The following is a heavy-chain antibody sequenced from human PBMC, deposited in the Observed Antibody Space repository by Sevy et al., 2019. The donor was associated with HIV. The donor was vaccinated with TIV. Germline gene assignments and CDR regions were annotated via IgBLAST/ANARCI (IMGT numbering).Heavy chain of an antibody. Sequence: ASVKVSCKASGYTFSSYGISWVRQAPGQGLEWMGWISAYNGNTNYAQKFQGRVTLTTDTSTSTAYMELRSLRSDDMAVYYCARDPRRLGYFDYWGQGTLVTVSS. J-gene: IGHJ4*02. CDR3: ARDPRRLGYFDY. V-gene: IGHV1-18*03. CDR1: GYTFSSYG. D-gene: IGHD1-1*01. CDR2: ISAYNGNT.